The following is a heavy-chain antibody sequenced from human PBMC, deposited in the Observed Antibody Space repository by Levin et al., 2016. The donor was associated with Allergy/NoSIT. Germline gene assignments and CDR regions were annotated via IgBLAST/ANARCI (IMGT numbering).Heavy chain of an antibody. Sequence: GESLKISCAASGFTFSSYGMHWVRQAPGQGLEWMGRINPNSGGTNYAQKFQGRVTMTRDTSISTAYMELSRLRSDDTAVYYCAREDMIVVVGFDYWGQGTLVTVSS. J-gene: IGHJ4*02. CDR2: INPNSGGT. CDR1: GFTFSSYG. D-gene: IGHD3-22*01. CDR3: AREDMIVVVGFDY. V-gene: IGHV1-2*06.